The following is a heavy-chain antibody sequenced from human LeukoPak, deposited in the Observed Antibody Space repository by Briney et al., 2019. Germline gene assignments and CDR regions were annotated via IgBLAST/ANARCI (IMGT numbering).Heavy chain of an antibody. Sequence: PGGSLRLSCAASGFTFSSYSMNWVRQAPGKGLEWVSVIYSGGSTYYADSVKGRFTISRDNSKNTLYLQMNSLRAEDTAVYYCARDGRPTYCDFWSGPAMFDPWGQGTLVTVSS. D-gene: IGHD3-3*01. CDR3: ARDGRPTYCDFWSGPAMFDP. V-gene: IGHV3-66*01. CDR2: IYSGGST. CDR1: GFTFSSYS. J-gene: IGHJ5*02.